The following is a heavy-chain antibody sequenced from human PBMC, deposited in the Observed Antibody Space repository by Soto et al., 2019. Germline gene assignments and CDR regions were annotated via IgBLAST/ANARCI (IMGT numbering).Heavy chain of an antibody. Sequence: QVQLQESGPGLVKPSQTLSLTCTVSGGSISSGGYYWSWIRQHPGKGLEWIGYIYYSGSTYYNPSRKSRVTISVDTSKNQFSLKLSSVTAADTAVYYCARSYWNYALSAFDYWGQGTLVTVSS. V-gene: IGHV4-31*03. D-gene: IGHD1-7*01. CDR2: IYYSGST. CDR1: GGSISSGGYY. J-gene: IGHJ4*02. CDR3: ARSYWNYALSAFDY.